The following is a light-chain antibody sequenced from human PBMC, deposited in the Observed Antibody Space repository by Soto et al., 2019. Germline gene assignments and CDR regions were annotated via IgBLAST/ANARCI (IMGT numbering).Light chain of an antibody. CDR1: SSDVVGYNY. Sequence: QSALTQPPSASGSPGQSVTISCTGTSSDVVGYNYVSWYQQHPGKAPKLMIYEVSKRPSGVPDRFSGSKSGNTASLTVSGLQAEDEADYYCSSYAGSNKRVFGTGTKLTVL. J-gene: IGLJ1*01. CDR3: SSYAGSNKRV. CDR2: EVS. V-gene: IGLV2-8*01.